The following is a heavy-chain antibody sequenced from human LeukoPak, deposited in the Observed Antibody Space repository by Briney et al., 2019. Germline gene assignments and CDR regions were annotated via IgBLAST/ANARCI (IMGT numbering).Heavy chain of an antibody. Sequence: APVKVSCKASGYTFTGYYMHWVRQAPGQGLEWMGWINPNSGGTNYAQKFQGRVTMTRDTSISTAYMELSRLRSDNTAVYYCTTPVVYCSSTSCYDWFDPWGQGTLVTVSS. V-gene: IGHV1-2*02. J-gene: IGHJ5*02. CDR1: GYTFTGYY. CDR2: INPNSGGT. CDR3: TTPVVYCSSTSCYDWFDP. D-gene: IGHD2-2*01.